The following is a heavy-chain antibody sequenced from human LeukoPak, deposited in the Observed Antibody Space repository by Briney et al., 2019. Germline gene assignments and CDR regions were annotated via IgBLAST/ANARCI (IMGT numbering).Heavy chain of an antibody. CDR3: ARIKGRATITAGDY. CDR1: GFTFSSYS. J-gene: IGHJ4*02. V-gene: IGHV3-48*01. Sequence: GGSLRLSCAASGFTFSSYSMNWIRQAPGKGLEWVSYISSSSSTIYYADSVKGRFTISRDNAKNPLYLQMNSLRAEDTAVYYCARIKGRATITAGDYWGQGTLVTVSS. D-gene: IGHD5-12*01. CDR2: ISSSSSTI.